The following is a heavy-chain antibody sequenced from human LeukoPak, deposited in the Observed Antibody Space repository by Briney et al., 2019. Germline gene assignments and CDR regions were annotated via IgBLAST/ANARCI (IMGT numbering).Heavy chain of an antibody. D-gene: IGHD3-3*01. Sequence: SETLSLTCTVSGVSINSHYWSWIRQPPGKGLEWIGFIYDSGSANYRSSLESRVTLTLDTSKNQFSLQLNSVTAADTAVYYCARVLQNYYHLDVWGKGTTVTVS. J-gene: IGHJ6*03. CDR1: GVSINSHY. V-gene: IGHV4-59*11. CDR3: ARVLQNYYHLDV. CDR2: IYDSGSA.